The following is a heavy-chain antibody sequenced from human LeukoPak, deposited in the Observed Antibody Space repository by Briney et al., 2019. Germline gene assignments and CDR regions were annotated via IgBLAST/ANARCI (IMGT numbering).Heavy chain of an antibody. CDR1: GFTFSSYS. CDR2: ISSSSSTI. J-gene: IGHJ4*02. Sequence: GGSLRLSCAASGFTFSSYSMNWVRQAPGKGLEWVSYISSSSSTIYYADSVKGRFTISRDNAKNSLYLQMNSLRAEDTAVYYCASRAVGSGYSYWGQGTLVTVSS. CDR3: ASRAVGSGYSY. V-gene: IGHV3-48*01. D-gene: IGHD3-22*01.